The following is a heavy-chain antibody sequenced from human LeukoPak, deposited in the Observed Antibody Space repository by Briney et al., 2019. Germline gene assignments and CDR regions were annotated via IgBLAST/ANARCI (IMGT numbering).Heavy chain of an antibody. V-gene: IGHV3-66*01. D-gene: IGHD6-13*01. CDR1: GFTVSSNY. J-gene: IGHJ4*02. CDR2: IYTGGST. CDR3: VTRIATAALDY. Sequence: GGSLRLSCAASGFTVSSNYMSWVRQAPGKGLEWVSAIYTGGSTYYAGSVKGRFTISRDNSKNMLYLQMNSLRAEDTAVYYCVTRIATAALDYWGQGTLVTVSS.